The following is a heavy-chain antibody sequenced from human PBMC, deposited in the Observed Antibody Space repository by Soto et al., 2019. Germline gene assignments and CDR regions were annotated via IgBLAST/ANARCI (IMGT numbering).Heavy chain of an antibody. CDR1: GYTFITYA. CDR2: ISPRDGSA. CDR3: ARGGGTLDY. J-gene: IGHJ4*02. V-gene: IGHV1-46*01. Sequence: QVQLVQSGAEVKKSGASVKVSCKASGYTFITYAMYWVRQAPGQGLEWMGIISPRDGSATYAQKFQGRVTMTRDTSTSTVYMELSSLRSEDTAAYYCARGGGTLDYWGQGTLVTVSS.